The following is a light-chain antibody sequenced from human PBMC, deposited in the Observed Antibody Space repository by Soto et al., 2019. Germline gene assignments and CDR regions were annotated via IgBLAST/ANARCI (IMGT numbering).Light chain of an antibody. CDR2: GAS. CDR3: QQYNEWPPWT. J-gene: IGKJ1*01. V-gene: IGKV3-15*01. Sequence: EIVMTQSPATLSVSPGERATLSCRASQSVSSNLAWYQQKPGQAPRLLIYGASTRATGIPARFSGSGSGTEFTLTISSLQYEDFAVYYCQQYNEWPPWTFGQGTKVEMK. CDR1: QSVSSN.